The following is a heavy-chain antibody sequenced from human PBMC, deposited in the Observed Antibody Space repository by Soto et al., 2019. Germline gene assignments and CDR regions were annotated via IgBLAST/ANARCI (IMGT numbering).Heavy chain of an antibody. J-gene: IGHJ5*02. V-gene: IGHV1-46*01. D-gene: IGHD2-15*01. CDR1: GYTFTCNY. CDR2: XXPXGXXX. Sequence: GAPAQVSCKERGYTFTCNYMHLVRQAPGQGLEWXGIXXPXGXXXSXXXKFQDRVIITRDTSASTVCMDLSSLRSEDTAVYYCARGIATGQLDPWGQGSRVTVTS. CDR3: ARGIATGQLDP.